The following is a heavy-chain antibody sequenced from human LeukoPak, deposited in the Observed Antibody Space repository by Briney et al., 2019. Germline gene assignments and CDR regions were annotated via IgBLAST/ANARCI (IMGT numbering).Heavy chain of an antibody. CDR3: ARDRVIAAAGHDAFDI. Sequence: PSETLSLTCTVSRGSISSYYWSWIRQPPGKGLEWIGYIYYSGSTNYNPSLKSRVTISVDTSKNQFSLKLRSVTAADTAMYYCARDRVIAAAGHDAFDIWGQGTMVTVSS. CDR1: RGSISSYY. D-gene: IGHD6-13*01. J-gene: IGHJ3*02. V-gene: IGHV4-59*01. CDR2: IYYSGST.